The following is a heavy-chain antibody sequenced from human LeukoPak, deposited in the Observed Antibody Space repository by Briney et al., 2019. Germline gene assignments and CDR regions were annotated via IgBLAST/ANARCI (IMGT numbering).Heavy chain of an antibody. CDR1: GFTFSSYA. V-gene: IGHV3-23*01. CDR2: IIASSGAT. D-gene: IGHD5-12*01. Sequence: SGGSLRLSCAASGFTFSSYAMTWVRQAPGKGLEWVSIIIASSGATFYADSVKGRFTISRDNSKNTLYLQMSSLSVEDTAVYYCAKGGYDYVEVAYFDFWGQGALVTVSS. CDR3: AKGGYDYVEVAYFDF. J-gene: IGHJ4*02.